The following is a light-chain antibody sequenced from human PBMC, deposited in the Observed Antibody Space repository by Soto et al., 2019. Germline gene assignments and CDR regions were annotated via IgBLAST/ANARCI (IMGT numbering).Light chain of an antibody. CDR3: SSYTGSSVI. V-gene: IGLV2-14*01. CDR1: SSDIGGYDC. J-gene: IGLJ2*01. Sequence: QSVLTQPASVSGSPGQSITISCTGTSSDIGGYDCVSWYQQHPGNAPKLMIFEVSNRPSGVSNRFSGSKSGNTASLTISGLQAEDEADYYCSSYTGSSVIFGGGTKVTVL. CDR2: EVS.